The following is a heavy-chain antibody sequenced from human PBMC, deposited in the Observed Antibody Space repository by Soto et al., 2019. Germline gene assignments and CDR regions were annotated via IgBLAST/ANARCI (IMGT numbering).Heavy chain of an antibody. V-gene: IGHV3-9*02. D-gene: IGHD3-16*01. J-gene: IGHJ6*02. Sequence: SLRLSCVASAFSSHHHAIHWVRQGPGKGLEWASGIHWNNGATGYADSVKGRFTIFKDNVKNSVYLQMNSLRTDDTAFYYCTEDILPGGADVWGQGTTVTVSS. CDR1: AFSSHHHA. CDR2: IHWNNGAT. CDR3: TEDILPGGADV.